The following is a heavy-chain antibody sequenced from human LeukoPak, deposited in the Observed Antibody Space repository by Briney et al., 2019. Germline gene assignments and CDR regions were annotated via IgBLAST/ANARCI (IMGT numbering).Heavy chain of an antibody. CDR2: INGDGSNT. CDR3: ARGSGSYSSDAFDI. V-gene: IGHV3-74*01. D-gene: IGHD3-10*01. J-gene: IGHJ3*02. Sequence: GSLRLSCAASGFTFRSYWMHWVRQTPGKGLVWVSRINGDGSNTTYADSVKGRFTTSRDTAKNTLYLQMISLRADDTAVYYCARGSGSYSSDAFDIWGQGTMVTVSS. CDR1: GFTFRSYW.